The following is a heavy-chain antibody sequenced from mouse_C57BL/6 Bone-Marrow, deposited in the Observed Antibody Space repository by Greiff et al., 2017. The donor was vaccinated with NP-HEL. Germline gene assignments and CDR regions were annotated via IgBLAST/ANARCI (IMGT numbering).Heavy chain of an antibody. CDR1: GYTFTSYW. V-gene: IGHV1-7*01. Sequence: VKLMESGAELAKPGASVKLSCKASGYTFTSYWMHWVKQRPGQGLEWIGYINPSSGYTKYNQKFKDKATLTADKSSSTAYMQLSSLTYEDSAVYYCARWLITTVVAPYYYAMDYWGQGTSVTVSS. CDR3: ARWLITTVVAPYYYAMDY. D-gene: IGHD1-1*01. CDR2: INPSSGYT. J-gene: IGHJ4*01.